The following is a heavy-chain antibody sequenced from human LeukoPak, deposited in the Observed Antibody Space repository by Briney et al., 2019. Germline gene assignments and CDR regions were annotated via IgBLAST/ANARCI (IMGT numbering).Heavy chain of an antibody. CDR2: ISSSGSTI. Sequence: GGSLRLSCAASGFTFSDYYMSWIRQAPGKGLEWVSYISSSGSTIYYADSVKGRFSISRDNPKNSLYLQMNSLRAEDTAVYYCARGSRDGWFDPWGQGTLVTVSS. CDR3: ARGSRDGWFDP. CDR1: GFTFSDYY. V-gene: IGHV3-11*04. D-gene: IGHD5-24*01. J-gene: IGHJ5*02.